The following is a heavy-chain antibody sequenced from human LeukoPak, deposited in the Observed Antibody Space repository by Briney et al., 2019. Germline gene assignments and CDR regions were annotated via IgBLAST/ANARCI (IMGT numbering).Heavy chain of an antibody. V-gene: IGHV3-23*01. CDR3: AKVSSGYYSDY. CDR2: ISGSGGST. J-gene: IGHJ4*02. CDR1: GFTFSSYA. Sequence: GGSLRLSCAASGFTFSSYAMRWVRQAPGKGLEWVSAISGSGGSTYYADSVKGRFTTSRDNSKNTLYLQMNSLRAEDRAVYYCAKVSSGYYSDYWGQGTLVTVSS. D-gene: IGHD3-22*01.